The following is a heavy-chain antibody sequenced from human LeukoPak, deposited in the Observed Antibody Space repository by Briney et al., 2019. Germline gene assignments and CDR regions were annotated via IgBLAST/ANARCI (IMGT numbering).Heavy chain of an antibody. V-gene: IGHV1-2*02. CDR1: GYTFTGYY. Sequence: ASVKVSCKASGYTFTGYYMHWVRQAPGQGREWLGWINPNSGGTNYAQKFQGRVTMTRDTSISTAYMELSRLRSDDTAVYYCARADYDSSGIDYWGQGTLVTVSS. CDR3: ARADYDSSGIDY. CDR2: INPNSGGT. D-gene: IGHD3-22*01. J-gene: IGHJ4*02.